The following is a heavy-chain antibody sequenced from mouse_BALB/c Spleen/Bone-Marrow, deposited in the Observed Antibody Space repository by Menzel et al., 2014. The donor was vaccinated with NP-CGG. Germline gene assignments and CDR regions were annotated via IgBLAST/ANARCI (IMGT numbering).Heavy chain of an antibody. J-gene: IGHJ2*01. V-gene: IGHV1S130*01. Sequence: QVQLQQSGSVLVRPGASVKLSCKASGYTFTSSWMHWAKQRPGQGLEWIGEIHPNSGNTNYNGKFKGKATLTVDTSSSTAYVDLSSLTSEDSAVYYCARSGFDYWGQGXTL. D-gene: IGHD4-1*01. CDR3: ARSGFDY. CDR2: IHPNSGNT. CDR1: GYTFTSSW.